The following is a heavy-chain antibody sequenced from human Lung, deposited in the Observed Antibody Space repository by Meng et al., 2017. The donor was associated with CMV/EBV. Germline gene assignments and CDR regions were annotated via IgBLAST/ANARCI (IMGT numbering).Heavy chain of an antibody. CDR1: GFTFSSYS. V-gene: IGHV3-21*01. Sequence: SCAASGFTFSSYSMNWVRQAPGKGLEWVSSISSSSSYIYYADSVKGRFTISRDNAKNSLYLQMNSLRAEDTAVYYCARSDDFWSGYYRGRRDYYYYGMDVWXQGTTVTVSS. D-gene: IGHD3-3*01. CDR3: ARSDDFWSGYYRGRRDYYYYGMDV. J-gene: IGHJ6*02. CDR2: ISSSSSYI.